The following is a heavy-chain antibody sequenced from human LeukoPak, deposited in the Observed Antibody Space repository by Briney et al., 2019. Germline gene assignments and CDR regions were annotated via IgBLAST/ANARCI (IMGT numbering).Heavy chain of an antibody. J-gene: IGHJ4*02. V-gene: IGHV3-30-3*01. CDR2: ISEDGTNK. CDR1: GFTLSSYA. Sequence: GESLKISCASSGFTLSSYAMQWVRQAPGKGPEWVSGISEDGTNKYHADSVKGRFTISRDNSKNTLHLQMDSLRPEDTAVYYCARSMRGYAILTGYFDYWGQGTLVTVSS. CDR3: ARSMRGYAILTGYFDY. D-gene: IGHD3-9*01.